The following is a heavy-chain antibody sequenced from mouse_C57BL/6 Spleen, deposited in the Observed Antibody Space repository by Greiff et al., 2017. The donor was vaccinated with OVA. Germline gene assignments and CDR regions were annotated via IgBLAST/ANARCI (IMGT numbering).Heavy chain of an antibody. CDR2: IYWDEDK. V-gene: IGHV8-12*01. CDR1: GFSLSTSGMG. CDR3: ARSPNPYYFDY. Sequence: QVTLKVCGPGILQSSQTLSLTCSFSGFSLSTSGMGVSWIRQPSGKGLEWLAHIYWDEDKRDNPSLKRRLTISKDTSRNQVFLKITSVDTADTATYYCARSPNPYYFDYWGQGTTLTVSS. J-gene: IGHJ2*01. D-gene: IGHD4-1*01.